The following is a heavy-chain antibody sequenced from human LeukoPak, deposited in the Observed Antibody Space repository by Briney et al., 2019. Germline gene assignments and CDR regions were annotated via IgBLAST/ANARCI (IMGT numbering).Heavy chain of an antibody. J-gene: IGHJ6*02. Sequence: SETLSLTCTVSGGSISTYYWSWIRQPAGKGLEWVGRIYTGGSTNYNPSLESRVTMSVDTSKNQFSLELTSVTVADTAVYLCARGGRFGGSVSHYGMDVWGQGTTVTVSS. V-gene: IGHV4-4*07. CDR3: ARGGRFGGSVSHYGMDV. CDR2: IYTGGST. CDR1: GGSISTYY. D-gene: IGHD3-16*01.